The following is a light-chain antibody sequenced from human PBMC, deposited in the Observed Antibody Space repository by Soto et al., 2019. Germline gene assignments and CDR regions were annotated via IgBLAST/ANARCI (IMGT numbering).Light chain of an antibody. CDR1: QSVSSSY. J-gene: IGKJ4*01. Sequence: EIVLTQSPGTLSLSPGERATLSCRASQSVSSSYLAWYQQKPGQAPRLLIYGASSRATGIPGRFSGSGSGTDFTLTISRLEPEDFAAYYCQQYNNWPLTFGGGTKVDIK. CDR2: GAS. CDR3: QQYNNWPLT. V-gene: IGKV3-20*01.